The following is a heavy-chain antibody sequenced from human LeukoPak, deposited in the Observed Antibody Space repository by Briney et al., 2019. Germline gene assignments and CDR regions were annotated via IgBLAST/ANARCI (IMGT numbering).Heavy chain of an antibody. CDR1: GFTFSDYY. V-gene: IGHV3-11*01. D-gene: IGHD3-3*01. J-gene: IGHJ4*02. Sequence: GGSLRLSCGASGFTFSDYYMSWIRQAPGKGLGWVSYISIIGSTIYYADPVKGRFNISKDNAKNSLYLQMNSRRAEDTAVYYCAREVDDLRGQVGGGLDYWGQGTLVTVSS. CDR3: AREVDDLRGQVGGGLDY. CDR2: ISIIGSTI.